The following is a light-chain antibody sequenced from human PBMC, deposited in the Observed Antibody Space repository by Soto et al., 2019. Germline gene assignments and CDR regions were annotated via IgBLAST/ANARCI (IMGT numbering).Light chain of an antibody. CDR2: GAS. J-gene: IGKJ2*01. CDR1: QSVCSN. Sequence: EIVMTQSPATLSVSPGERATLSCRASQSVCSNLAWYQLKPGQAPRLLIYGASTRATGIAARFSGSGSGREFTLTISSLQSEDFAVYYCQQYNNLAHTFGQGTKLEIK. CDR3: QQYNNLAHT. V-gene: IGKV3-15*01.